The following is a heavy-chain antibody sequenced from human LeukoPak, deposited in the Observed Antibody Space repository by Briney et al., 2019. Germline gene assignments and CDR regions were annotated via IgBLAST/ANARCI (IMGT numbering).Heavy chain of an antibody. D-gene: IGHD2-8*01. CDR1: GGSISSSIHY. CDR2: IYYSGST. J-gene: IGHJ3*02. V-gene: IGHV4-39*01. Sequence: SETLSLTCTVSGGSISSSIHYWGWIRQPPGKGLEWIGNIYYSGSTFYNPSLKSRVTISVDTSRNQFSLKLYSVTAADTAVYYCACLSSNGRRAFDIWGQGTMVTVSS. CDR3: ACLSSNGRRAFDI.